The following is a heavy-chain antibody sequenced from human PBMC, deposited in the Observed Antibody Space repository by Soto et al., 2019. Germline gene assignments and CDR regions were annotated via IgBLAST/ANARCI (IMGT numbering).Heavy chain of an antibody. CDR3: AWTLAFCGGNCYLPNFDT. CDR1: GGTFTNYD. V-gene: IGHV1-69*01. J-gene: IGHJ4*02. CDR2: IIPLFGSL. D-gene: IGHD2-21*01. Sequence: QVQLVQSGTEVQKPGSSVKLSCKTSGGTFTNYDISWVRQAPGQGLEWMGGIIPLFGSLHYSPKFEGRVTITADEVSTTAHLELSSLRFDDTAVYFCAWTLAFCGGNCYLPNFDTWGQGTLVIVSS.